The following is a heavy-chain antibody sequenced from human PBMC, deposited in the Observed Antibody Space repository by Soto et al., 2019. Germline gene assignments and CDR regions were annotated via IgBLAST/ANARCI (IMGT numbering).Heavy chain of an antibody. CDR1: GFTFSTYG. V-gene: IGHV3-30*18. J-gene: IGHJ4*01. CDR3: AKEVEVDGDLDY. D-gene: IGHD6-19*01. Sequence: QVRLVESGGGVVQPGRSLRLSCVASGFTFSTYGIHWVRQAPGKGLEWVGVISSDGETKYYADSVKGRFTISRDNSKNTMYLQMASLRPEDTAVYYCAKEVEVDGDLDYWGHGTLVTVSS. CDR2: ISSDGETK.